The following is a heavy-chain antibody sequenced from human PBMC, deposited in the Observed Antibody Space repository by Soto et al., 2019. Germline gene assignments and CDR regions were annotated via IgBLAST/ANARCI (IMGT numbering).Heavy chain of an antibody. Sequence: SLRLSCAASGFTFSSYAMHWVRQAPGKGLEWVAVISYDGSNKYYADSVKGRFTISRDNSKNTLYLQMNSLRAEDTAVYYCARDTGYDFWSGPLLYYYYGMDVWGQGTTVTVSS. CDR1: GFTFSSYA. CDR2: ISYDGSNK. V-gene: IGHV3-30-3*01. D-gene: IGHD3-3*01. CDR3: ARDTGYDFWSGPLLYYYYGMDV. J-gene: IGHJ6*02.